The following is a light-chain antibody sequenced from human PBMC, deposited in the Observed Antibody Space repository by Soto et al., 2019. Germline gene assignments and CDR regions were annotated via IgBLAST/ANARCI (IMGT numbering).Light chain of an antibody. CDR1: QSVSSY. Sequence: IVLTKSPATVSLSPRERVTISCRASQSVSSYLAWYQQKPGQAPRLLIYDASNRATGIPARFSGSGSGTEFTLNISSLQPEDFATYYCQQYDSSSGTFGQGTKVDI. CDR3: QQYDSSSGT. J-gene: IGKJ1*01. V-gene: IGKV3-11*01. CDR2: DAS.